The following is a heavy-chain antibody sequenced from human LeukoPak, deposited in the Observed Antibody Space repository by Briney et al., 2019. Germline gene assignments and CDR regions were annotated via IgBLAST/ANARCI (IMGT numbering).Heavy chain of an antibody. CDR1: GGSMSSHY. J-gene: IGHJ5*02. CDR3: ARGRITIFGGGDWFDP. CDR2: IYHSGST. D-gene: IGHD3-3*01. Sequence: SETLSLTCSVSGGSMSSHYWGWIRQPPGKGLEWIGSIYHSGSTYYNPSLKSRVTISVDTSKNQFSLKLSSVTAADTAVYYCARGRITIFGGGDWFDPWGQGTLVTVSS. V-gene: IGHV4-38-2*02.